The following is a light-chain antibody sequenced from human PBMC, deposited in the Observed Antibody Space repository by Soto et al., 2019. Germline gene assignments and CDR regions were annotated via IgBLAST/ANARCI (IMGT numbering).Light chain of an antibody. V-gene: IGLV1-40*01. CDR1: SSNIGAPYD. CDR3: QSYDSSLSGFWV. J-gene: IGLJ3*02. CDR2: ANS. Sequence: QSVLTQPPSVSGAPGQRVIISCTGSSSNIGAPYDVHWYQQLPGTAPKLLIYANSNRPSGVPDRFSGSKSGTSASLAITGLQAEDEADYYCQSYDSSLSGFWVFGGGTKLTVL.